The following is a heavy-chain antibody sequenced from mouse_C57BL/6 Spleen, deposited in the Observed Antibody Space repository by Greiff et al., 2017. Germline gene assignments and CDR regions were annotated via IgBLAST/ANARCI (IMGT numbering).Heavy chain of an antibody. CDR3: ARDRGPYYFDY. Sequence: EVKVVEPGGGLVKPGGSLKLSCAASGFTFSSYAMSWVRQTSDKRLGWVATISDGGSYTYYPDNGKGHFSIARENAKNTLYLQMGQLKSEDTAMYYCARDRGPYYFDYWEQGTTLTVYS. V-gene: IGHV5-4*01. J-gene: IGHJ2*01. CDR2: ISDGGSYT. CDR1: GFTFSSYA. D-gene: IGHD3-3*01.